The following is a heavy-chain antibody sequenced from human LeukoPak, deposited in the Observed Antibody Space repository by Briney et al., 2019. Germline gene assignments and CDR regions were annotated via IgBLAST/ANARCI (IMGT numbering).Heavy chain of an antibody. CDR3: AKVWRSGSGWLVDDWFDP. V-gene: IGHV3-23*01. D-gene: IGHD3-10*01. Sequence: AGSLRLSCAASGFTFSSYAMSWVRQAPRKGLEWVSAISGSGGSTYYADSVKGRFTISRDNSKSTLYLQMNSLRAEDTAVYYCAKVWRSGSGWLVDDWFDPWGQGTLVTVSS. J-gene: IGHJ5*02. CDR2: ISGSGGST. CDR1: GFTFSSYA.